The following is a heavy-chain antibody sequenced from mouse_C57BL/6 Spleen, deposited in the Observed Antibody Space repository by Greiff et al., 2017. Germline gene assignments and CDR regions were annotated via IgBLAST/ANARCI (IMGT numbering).Heavy chain of an antibody. Sequence: EVKLVESGGGLVQPGGSMKLSCAASGFTFSDAWMDWVRQSPEKGLEWVAEIRNKANNHATYYAESVKGRFTISRDDSKSSVYLQMNSVRADDTGIYYCTLNEGYAMDYWGQGTSVTVSS. CDR1: GFTFSDAW. J-gene: IGHJ4*01. CDR2: IRNKANNHAT. V-gene: IGHV6-6*01. CDR3: TLNEGYAMDY.